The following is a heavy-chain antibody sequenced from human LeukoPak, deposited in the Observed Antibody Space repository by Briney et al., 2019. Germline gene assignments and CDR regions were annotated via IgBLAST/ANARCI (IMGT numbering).Heavy chain of an antibody. D-gene: IGHD2-2*01. CDR1: GYTFTGYY. CDR3: ASCFGRDTSSCYEFDP. J-gene: IGHJ5*02. Sequence: ASVKVSCKASGYTFTGYYMHWVRQAPGQGLEWMGWINPNSGGTNYAQKFQGRVTMTRDTSISTAYTELSRLRSDDTAVYYCASCFGRDTSSCYEFDPWGQGTLVTVSS. V-gene: IGHV1-2*02. CDR2: INPNSGGT.